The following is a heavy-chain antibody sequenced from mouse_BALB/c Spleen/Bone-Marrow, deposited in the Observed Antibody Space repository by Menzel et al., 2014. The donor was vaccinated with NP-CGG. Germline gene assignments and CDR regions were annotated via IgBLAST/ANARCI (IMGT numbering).Heavy chain of an antibody. J-gene: IGHJ3*01. CDR2: ISSGGDYT. V-gene: IGHV5-6*02. CDR3: ASRTGTWFAY. Sequence: EVKVVESGGDLVKSGGSLKPSCAASGFTFSTYGMSWVRQTPDKRLEWVATISSGGDYTYYPDSVKGRFTISRDNAKNTLYLQMSSLKSEDTAMYYCASRTGTWFAYWGQGTLVTVSA. CDR1: GFTFSTYG. D-gene: IGHD4-1*01.